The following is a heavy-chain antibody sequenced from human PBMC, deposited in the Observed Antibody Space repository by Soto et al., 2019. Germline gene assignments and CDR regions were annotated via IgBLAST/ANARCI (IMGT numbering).Heavy chain of an antibody. CDR1: GYTFTSYG. CDR2: MNPNSANT. V-gene: IGHV1-8*02. Sequence: ASVKVSCKCSGYTFTSYGISWVRQATGQGLEWMGWMNPNSANTGYAQKLQGRVTMTRNTSISTAYMELSSLRSEDTAVYYCARGRFSQYWGQGTLVTVSS. D-gene: IGHD3-10*01. J-gene: IGHJ4*02. CDR3: ARGRFSQY.